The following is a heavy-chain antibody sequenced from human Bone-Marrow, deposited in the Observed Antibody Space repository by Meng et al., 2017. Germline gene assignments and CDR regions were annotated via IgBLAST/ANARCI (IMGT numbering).Heavy chain of an antibody. J-gene: IGHJ5*02. Sequence: GGSLRLSCATSNFTLSIYAMTWVRQAPGKGLEWVSSLSSSGSSTYYADSVKGRFTISRNNSKNTLYLQMNSLRAEDTAIYFCAKVPCGDYFNWFDPRGQGTLVTVSS. V-gene: IGHV3-23*01. CDR1: NFTLSIYA. CDR2: LSSSGSST. D-gene: IGHD3-22*01. CDR3: AKVPCGDYFNWFDP.